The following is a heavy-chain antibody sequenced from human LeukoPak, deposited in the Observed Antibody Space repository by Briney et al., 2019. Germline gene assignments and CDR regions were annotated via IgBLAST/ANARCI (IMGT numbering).Heavy chain of an antibody. CDR3: AKGVVITYYFDY. CDR1: GSTFSSYG. V-gene: IGHV3-23*01. Sequence: GGSLRLSCAASGSTFSSYGMSWVRQAPGKGLEWVSAISGSGGSTYYADSVKGRFTISRDNSKNTLYLQMNSLRAEDTAVYYCAKGVVITYYFDYWGQGTLVTVSS. J-gene: IGHJ4*02. D-gene: IGHD3-22*01. CDR2: ISGSGGST.